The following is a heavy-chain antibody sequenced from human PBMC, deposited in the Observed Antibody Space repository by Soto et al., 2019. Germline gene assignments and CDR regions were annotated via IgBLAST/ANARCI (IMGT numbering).Heavy chain of an antibody. D-gene: IGHD2-15*01. CDR2: ISSSSSYI. J-gene: IGHJ1*01. Sequence: PGGALRLSCAASGFTFSSYSMNWFRQAPLNGLEWVSSISSSSSYIYYADSVKGRFTISRDNAKNSLYLQMNSLRAEDTAVYYCARIYCSGGSCNGYFQHWGQGTLVTVSS. CDR3: ARIYCSGGSCNGYFQH. V-gene: IGHV3-21*01. CDR1: GFTFSSYS.